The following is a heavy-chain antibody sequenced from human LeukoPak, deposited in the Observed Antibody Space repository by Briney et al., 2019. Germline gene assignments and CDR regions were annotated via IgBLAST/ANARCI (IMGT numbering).Heavy chain of an antibody. CDR1: GFTFSSYA. D-gene: IGHD2-2*01. V-gene: IGHV3-23*01. CDR3: AKGVVVRGHGFDY. Sequence: GGSLRLSCAASGFTFSSYAMSWVRQAPGKGLEWVSAISGSGGSTYYADSVKGRFTLSRDNSKNTLYLQMNSLRAEDTAVYYCAKGVVVRGHGFDYWGQGTLVTVSS. CDR2: ISGSGGST. J-gene: IGHJ4*02.